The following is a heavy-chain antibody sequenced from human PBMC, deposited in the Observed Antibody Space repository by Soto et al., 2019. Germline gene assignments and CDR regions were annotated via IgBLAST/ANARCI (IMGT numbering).Heavy chain of an antibody. V-gene: IGHV3-23*01. D-gene: IGHD3-22*01. Sequence: EVQLLESGGGLIQPGGSLRLSCAASGFTFSSYAMSWVRQAPGKGLEWVSGISASGGTANLADSVEGRCTISRDNSKSTLYLQMNSLRAEDTAVHYCAKLTYPSDSTGYYYERVSGWIDSWGQGTLVTVSS. CDR1: GFTFSSYA. CDR2: ISASGGTA. CDR3: AKLTYPSDSTGYYYERVSGWIDS. J-gene: IGHJ5*01.